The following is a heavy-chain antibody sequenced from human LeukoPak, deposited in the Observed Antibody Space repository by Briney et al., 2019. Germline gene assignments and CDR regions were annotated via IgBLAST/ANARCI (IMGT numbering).Heavy chain of an antibody. D-gene: IGHD4-11*01. CDR2: ILYDGSNK. CDR3: TKDRLTTVTTSTWFDP. J-gene: IGHJ5*02. V-gene: IGHV3-33*06. CDR1: GFTFSSYG. Sequence: PGRSLRLSCAASGFTFSSYGMHWARQAPGKGLEWVAVILYDGSNKYYADSVKGRFTISRDNSKNTLYLQMNSLRAEDTAVYYCTKDRLTTVTTSTWFDPWGQGTLVTVSS.